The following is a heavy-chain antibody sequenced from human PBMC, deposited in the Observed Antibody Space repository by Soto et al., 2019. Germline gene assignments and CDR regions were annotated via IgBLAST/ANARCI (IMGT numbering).Heavy chain of an antibody. CDR3: ARGLTAAAGTPHYYYYMDV. J-gene: IGHJ6*03. CDR1: GGSFSGYY. CDR2: INHSGST. D-gene: IGHD6-13*01. Sequence: SETLSLTCAVYGGSFSGYYWSWIRQPPGKGLEWIGEINHSGSTNYNPSLKSRVTISVDTSKNQFSLKLSSVTAADTAVYYCARGLTAAAGTPHYYYYMDVWGKGTTVTVSS. V-gene: IGHV4-34*01.